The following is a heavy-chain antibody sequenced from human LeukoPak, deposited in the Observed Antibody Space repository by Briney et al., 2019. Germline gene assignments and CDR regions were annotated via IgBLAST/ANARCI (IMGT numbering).Heavy chain of an antibody. J-gene: IGHJ4*02. CDR1: GGSISSYY. D-gene: IGHD6-19*01. V-gene: IGHV4-59*01. CDR3: ARRAYSSGWYYFDY. Sequence: SETLSLTCTVSGGSISSYYWSWIRQPPGKGLEWIGYIYYSGSTNYNPSLKSRVTISVDTSKNQFSLKLSYVTAADTAMYYCARRAYSSGWYYFDYWGQGTLVTVSS. CDR2: IYYSGST.